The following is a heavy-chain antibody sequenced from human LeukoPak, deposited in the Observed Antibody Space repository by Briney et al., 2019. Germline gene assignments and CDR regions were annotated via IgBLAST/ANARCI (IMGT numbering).Heavy chain of an antibody. CDR3: ARLRSAADAFDI. CDR2: IYYSGST. Sequence: SETLSLTCTVSGGSISSYYWSWIRQPPGKGLEWIGYIYYSGSTNYNPSLKSRVTISVDTSKNQFSLTLTSVTAADTAVYYCARLRSAADAFDIWGQGTMVTVSS. CDR1: GGSISSYY. D-gene: IGHD1-14*01. J-gene: IGHJ3*02. V-gene: IGHV4-59*08.